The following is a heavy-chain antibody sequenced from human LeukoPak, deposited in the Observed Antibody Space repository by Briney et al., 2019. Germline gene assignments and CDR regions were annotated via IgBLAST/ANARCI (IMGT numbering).Heavy chain of an antibody. CDR1: GYTFSDYY. V-gene: IGHV1-2*02. J-gene: IGHJ5*02. D-gene: IGHD2-2*01. CDR3: ARGVGTSWFDP. Sequence: RASVKVSCKAYGYTFSDYYMHWVRQAPGQGLEWMGWINPKSGGANFAEKFQGRVTMTRDTSIRTVYMELSRVTYDDTAVYYYARGVGTSWFDPWGQGTLVTVSS. CDR2: INPKSGGA.